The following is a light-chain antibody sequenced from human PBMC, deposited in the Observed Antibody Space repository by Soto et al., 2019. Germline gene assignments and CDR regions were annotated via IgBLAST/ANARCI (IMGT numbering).Light chain of an antibody. CDR2: VVS. J-gene: IGLJ2*01. Sequence: QSALTQPASVSGSPGQSITISCTGTSSDICRYNYVSWYQQHPGSAPRLMIYVVSSRPSGVSDRFSGYKSGNTASLTISGLQAEDEADSYCTSYPRGSTLVLLGGGTKLTVL. CDR3: TSYPRGSTLVL. V-gene: IGLV2-14*01. CDR1: SSDICRYNY.